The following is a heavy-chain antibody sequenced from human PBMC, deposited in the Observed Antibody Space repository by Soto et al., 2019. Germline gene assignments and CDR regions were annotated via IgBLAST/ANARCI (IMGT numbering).Heavy chain of an antibody. Sequence: QVQLVQSGAEVKTPGSSVKVSCKASGGTFSSYAISWVRQAPGQGLEWMGGIIPIFGTANYAQKFQGRVTINADESTSTAYMELGSLRSEGTAVYYCAKNPETYYYGMDVWGQGTTVTVSS. CDR2: IIPIFGTA. J-gene: IGHJ6*02. V-gene: IGHV1-69*12. CDR1: GGTFSSYA. CDR3: AKNPETYYYGMDV.